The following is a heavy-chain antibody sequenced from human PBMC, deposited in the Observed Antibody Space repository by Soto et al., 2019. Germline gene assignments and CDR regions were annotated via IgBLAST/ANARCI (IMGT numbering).Heavy chain of an antibody. CDR3: SRGRRTAVTIDY. J-gene: IGHJ4*02. V-gene: IGHV4-34*01. Sequence: SETLSLTCAVYGGSFSGYYWSWIRQPPGKGLEWIGEINHSGSTNYNPSLKSRVTISVDTSKNQFSLKLSSVTAADTAVYYCSRGRRTAVTIDYWGQGTLVTVSS. CDR2: INHSGST. D-gene: IGHD4-17*01. CDR1: GGSFSGYY.